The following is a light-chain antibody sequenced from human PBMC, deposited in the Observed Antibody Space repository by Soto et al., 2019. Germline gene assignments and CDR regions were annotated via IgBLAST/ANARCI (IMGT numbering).Light chain of an antibody. CDR2: GAA. CDR3: QQSYNIQALT. J-gene: IGKJ4*01. Sequence: DIQMTQSPSSLSASVGDRVAITCRASQNIRNYLNWYQQKPGKAPRVLIYGAASLQSGVPSRFRGSGSGTNFSLIINSLQPEDYATYYCQQSYNIQALTFGGGTKVDIK. CDR1: QNIRNY. V-gene: IGKV1-39*01.